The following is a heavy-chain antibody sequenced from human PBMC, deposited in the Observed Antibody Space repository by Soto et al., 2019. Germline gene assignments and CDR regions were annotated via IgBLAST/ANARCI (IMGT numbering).Heavy chain of an antibody. J-gene: IGHJ4*02. Sequence: PGESLKISCKASGFIFTSYCLSWVRQMPGKGLEWMGMLNPKDSFANYSASFRGHVTISPDTSVTTAYLKWSSLQASDTAIYYCARDKSGGGSYPFDFWGQGSLVTVSS. CDR2: LNPKDSFA. CDR3: ARDKSGGGSYPFDF. D-gene: IGHD3-10*01. CDR1: GFIFTSYC. V-gene: IGHV5-10-1*01.